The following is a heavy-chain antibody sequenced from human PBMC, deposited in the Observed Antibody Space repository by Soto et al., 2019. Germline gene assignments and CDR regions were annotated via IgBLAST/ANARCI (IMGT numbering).Heavy chain of an antibody. CDR3: ARSPYYYNAMDV. V-gene: IGHV3-21*01. CDR2: ISSSGSYI. Sequence: PGGSLRLSCAASGFTFSSYGMHWVRQAPGKGLEWVSSISSSGSYIYYADSVRGRFTISRDNAKNSLYLQMNSLRAEDTAVYYCARSPYYYNAMDVWGQGTTVTVSS. CDR1: GFTFSSYG. J-gene: IGHJ6*02.